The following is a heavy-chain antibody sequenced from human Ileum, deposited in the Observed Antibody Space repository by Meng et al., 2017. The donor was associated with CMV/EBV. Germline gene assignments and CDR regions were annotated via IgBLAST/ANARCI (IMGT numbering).Heavy chain of an antibody. Sequence: LSCPPSALPLSYYPMHWLRQPPGKGLECVSGISRSGGHSYSADYVTGRFTVSSDNSKVILYLHMNSLTAEYTAIYYCATEEWSADYWRQGPLVTVSS. CDR2: ISRSGGHS. CDR3: ATEEWSADY. V-gene: IGHV3-23*01. D-gene: IGHD3-3*01. J-gene: IGHJ4*02. CDR1: ALPLSYYP.